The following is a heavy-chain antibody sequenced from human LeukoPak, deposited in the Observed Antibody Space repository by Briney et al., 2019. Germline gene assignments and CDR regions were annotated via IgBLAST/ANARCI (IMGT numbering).Heavy chain of an antibody. CDR3: ARQAVARPFDL. Sequence: KPGGSLRLSCVASEFIFSDYSMDWVRQAPGKGLEWVSSISSSSAYIFYSDSVKGRFTISRDNAQSSLYLQMNSLRAGDTAVYYCARQAVARPFDLWGQGTMVAVSS. V-gene: IGHV3-21*06. CDR1: EFIFSDYS. CDR2: ISSSSAYI. J-gene: IGHJ3*01.